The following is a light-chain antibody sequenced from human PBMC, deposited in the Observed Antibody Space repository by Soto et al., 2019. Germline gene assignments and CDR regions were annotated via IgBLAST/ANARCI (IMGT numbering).Light chain of an antibody. CDR2: EVT. Sequence: QSVLTQPASVSGSPGQSITISCTGTSSDVGDYNYVSWYQQHPGKVPKLMIYEVTNRPSGISDRFSGSKSGNTASLTISGLQAEDEADYYCTSYTSGGTYVVFGGGTKVTVL. CDR3: TSYTSGGTYVV. J-gene: IGLJ2*01. V-gene: IGLV2-14*03. CDR1: SSDVGDYNY.